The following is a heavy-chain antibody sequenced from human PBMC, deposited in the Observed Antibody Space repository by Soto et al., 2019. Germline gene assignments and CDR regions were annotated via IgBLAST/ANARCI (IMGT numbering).Heavy chain of an antibody. CDR1: GFTFSSYA. J-gene: IGHJ4*02. CDR2: IGGSGGST. CDR3: AKDRIAAAGYFDY. Sequence: PAGSLRLSCAASGFTFSSYAMSWVRQAQGKGLEWVSAIGGSGGSTYYADSVKGRFTISRDNSKNTLYLQMNSLRAEDTAVYYCAKDRIAAAGYFDYWGQGTLVTVSS. V-gene: IGHV3-23*01. D-gene: IGHD6-13*01.